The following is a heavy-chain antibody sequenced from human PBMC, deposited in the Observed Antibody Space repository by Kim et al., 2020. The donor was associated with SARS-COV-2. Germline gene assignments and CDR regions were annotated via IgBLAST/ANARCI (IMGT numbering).Heavy chain of an antibody. CDR1: GFTFSSYA. CDR3: AKDGDMITFGGVKPHDAFDI. D-gene: IGHD3-16*01. CDR2: ISGSGGST. Sequence: GGSLRLSCAASGFTFSSYAMSWVRQAPVKGLEWVSAISGSGGSTYYADSVKGRFTISRDNSKNTLYLQMNSLRAEDTAVYYCAKDGDMITFGGVKPHDAFDIWGQGTMVTVSS. V-gene: IGHV3-23*01. J-gene: IGHJ3*02.